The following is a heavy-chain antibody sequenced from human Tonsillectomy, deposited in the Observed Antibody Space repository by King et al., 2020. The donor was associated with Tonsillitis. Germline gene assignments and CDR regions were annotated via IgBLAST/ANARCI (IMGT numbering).Heavy chain of an antibody. CDR2: ISHSGST. V-gene: IGHV4-34*01. Sequence: VQLQQWGAGLLKPSETLSLPCGVYGGSFSGNYWSWIRQPPGKGLEWIGEISHSGSTNYNPSLKSRVTMSVDMSEYQFSLKLNSVTAADTAVYYCARGGNRGSTAFDYWGQGTLVTVSS. D-gene: IGHD1-1*01. J-gene: IGHJ4*02. CDR3: ARGGNRGSTAFDY. CDR1: GGSFSGNY.